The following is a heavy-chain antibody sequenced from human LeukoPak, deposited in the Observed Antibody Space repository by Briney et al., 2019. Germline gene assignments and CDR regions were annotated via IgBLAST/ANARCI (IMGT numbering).Heavy chain of an antibody. J-gene: IGHJ4*02. V-gene: IGHV4-39*02. CDR1: GGSISSSSYY. CDR3: ARESWRCSGGSCYGYFDY. D-gene: IGHD2-15*01. CDR2: IYYSGST. Sequence: SETLSLTCTVSGGSISSSSYYWGWIRQPPGKGLEWIGSIYYSGSTYYNPSLKSRVTISVDTSKNQFSLKLSSVTAADTAVYYCARESWRCSGGSCYGYFDYWGQGTLVTVSS.